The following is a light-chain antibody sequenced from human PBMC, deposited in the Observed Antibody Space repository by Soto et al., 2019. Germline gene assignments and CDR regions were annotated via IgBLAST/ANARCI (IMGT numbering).Light chain of an antibody. V-gene: IGKV3-20*01. Sequence: EIVLTQSPGTLSLSPGEKATLSCRASQSISSSYLAWYQQKPGQAPRLLIYGASSRATGIPDRLSGSGYGTAFTLTISRLEPEDFEVYYCQLYGRSPPHTFGGGTKVEIK. CDR2: GAS. J-gene: IGKJ4*01. CDR1: QSISSSY. CDR3: QLYGRSPPHT.